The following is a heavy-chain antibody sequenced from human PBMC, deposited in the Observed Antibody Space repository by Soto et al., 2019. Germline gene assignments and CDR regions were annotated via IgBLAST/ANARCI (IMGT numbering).Heavy chain of an antibody. CDR2: INHSGST. Sequence: QVQLQQWGAGLLKPSETLSLTCAVYGGSFSGYYWSWIRQPPGKGLEWIGEINHSGSTNYNPSLKSRVTISVDTSKNQFCLKLSSVTAADTAVYYCARGRNRAVAGTTADYYYYGMDVWGQGTTVTVSS. CDR1: GGSFSGYY. CDR3: ARGRNRAVAGTTADYYYYGMDV. J-gene: IGHJ6*02. D-gene: IGHD6-19*01. V-gene: IGHV4-34*01.